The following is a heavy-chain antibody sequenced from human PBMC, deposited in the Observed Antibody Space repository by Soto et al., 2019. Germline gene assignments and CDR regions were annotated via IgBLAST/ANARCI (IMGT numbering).Heavy chain of an antibody. CDR2: ISGSAGST. D-gene: IGHD2-15*01. CDR3: AKDNVRGGLNCFAP. V-gene: IGHV3-23*01. Sequence: AWRPQRDRWGSAGCTSRGYGRRLIRKKTGKGLERVSAISGSAGSTYYAASVKGRFTISRDNSKNTLYLQMSSLTAEDTAIFFCAKDNVRGGLNCFAPWGQGTLVIVSP. CDR1: GCTSRGYG. J-gene: IGHJ5*02.